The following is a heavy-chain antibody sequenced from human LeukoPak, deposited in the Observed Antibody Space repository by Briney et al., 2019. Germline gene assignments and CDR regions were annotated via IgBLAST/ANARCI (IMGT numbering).Heavy chain of an antibody. CDR1: GYTFTGYG. V-gene: IGHV1-18*01. J-gene: IGHJ4*02. CDR2: ISAYTGDT. Sequence: GSVNVSCKASGYTFTGYGLSWVRQSPGQGREGMGSISAYTGDTNYARKVQGRVTSTTDTSTSTAYMELRSRRSDDTAVYYCARFAYCSSGSCSWGQGTLVTVSS. CDR3: ARFAYCSSGSCS. D-gene: IGHD2-15*01.